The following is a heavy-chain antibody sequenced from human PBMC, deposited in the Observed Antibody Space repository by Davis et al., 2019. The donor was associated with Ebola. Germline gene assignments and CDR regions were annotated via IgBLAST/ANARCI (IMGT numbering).Heavy chain of an antibody. CDR3: AKETNYYMDV. V-gene: IGHV3-23*01. Sequence: GESLKTPCAASGFTFSSYAMSWVRQAPGKGLELVPGISGSGGSTKGRFIISRDNSKNTLYLQMNRLRAEDTAVYYCAKETNYYMDVWGKGTTVTVSS. CDR1: GFTFSSYA. CDR2: ISGSGGST. J-gene: IGHJ6*03.